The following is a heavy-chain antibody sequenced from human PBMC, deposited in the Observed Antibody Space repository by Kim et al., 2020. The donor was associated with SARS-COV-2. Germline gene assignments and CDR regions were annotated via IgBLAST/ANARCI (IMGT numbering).Heavy chain of an antibody. D-gene: IGHD3-10*01. CDR3: ARELWFGEFDP. J-gene: IGHJ5*02. CDR2: ISAYNGNT. Sequence: ASVKVSCKASGYTFTSYGISWLRQAPGQGLEWMGWISAYNGNTNYAQKLQGRVTMTTDTSTSTAYMALRSLRSDDTAVYYCARELWFGEFDPWGQGTLVTVSS. V-gene: IGHV1-18*01. CDR1: GYTFTSYG.